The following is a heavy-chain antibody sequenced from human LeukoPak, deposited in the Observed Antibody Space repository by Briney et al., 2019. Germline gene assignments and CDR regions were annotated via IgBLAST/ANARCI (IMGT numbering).Heavy chain of an antibody. CDR1: GVSISSGGYY. Sequence: SETLSLTCTVSGVSISSGGYYWSWTRQHPGKGLEWIGYIYYSGSTYYNPSLKSRVTISVDTSKNQFSLKLSSVTAADTAVYYCARVAWYGLNWYFDLWGRGTLVTVSS. CDR3: ARVAWYGLNWYFDL. D-gene: IGHD2-15*01. CDR2: IYYSGST. J-gene: IGHJ2*01. V-gene: IGHV4-31*03.